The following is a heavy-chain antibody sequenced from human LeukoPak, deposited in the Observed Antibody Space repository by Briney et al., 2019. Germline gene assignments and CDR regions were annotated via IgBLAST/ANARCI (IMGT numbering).Heavy chain of an antibody. CDR2: INPSGGST. CDR1: GYSFTSYG. J-gene: IGHJ5*02. V-gene: IGHV1-46*01. D-gene: IGHD4-23*01. Sequence: ASVKVSCKASGYSFTSYGISWVRQAPGQGLEWMGIINPSGGSTSYAQKFQGRVTMTRDMSTSTDYMELSSLRSEDTAVYYCARDNSVEDTAWWFDPWGQGTLVTVSS. CDR3: ARDNSVEDTAWWFDP.